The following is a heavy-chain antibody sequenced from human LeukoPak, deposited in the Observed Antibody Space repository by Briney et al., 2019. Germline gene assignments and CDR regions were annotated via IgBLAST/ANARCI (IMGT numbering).Heavy chain of an antibody. Sequence: GASVKVSCKASGYTVTGYYMHWVRQAPGQGLEWMGWINPNSGGTNYAQKFQGRVTMTRDTSISTAYMELSRLRSDDTAVYYCARDSWVVVVAAMERDYWGQGTLVTVSS. CDR2: INPNSGGT. J-gene: IGHJ4*02. D-gene: IGHD2-15*01. V-gene: IGHV1-2*02. CDR3: ARDSWVVVVAAMERDY. CDR1: GYTVTGYY.